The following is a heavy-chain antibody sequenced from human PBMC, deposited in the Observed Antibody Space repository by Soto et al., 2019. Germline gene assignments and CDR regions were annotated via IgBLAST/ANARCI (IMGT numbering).Heavy chain of an antibody. Sequence: SETLSLTCTVSGGSISSYYWSWIRQPPGKGLEWIGYIYYSGSTNYNTSLKSRVTISVDTSKNQFSLKLSSVTAADTAVYYCARVRGIYYYDSSGYYDKGYYFDYWGQGTLVTVPQ. CDR1: GGSISSYY. J-gene: IGHJ4*02. V-gene: IGHV4-59*01. CDR3: ARVRGIYYYDSSGYYDKGYYFDY. CDR2: IYYSGST. D-gene: IGHD3-22*01.